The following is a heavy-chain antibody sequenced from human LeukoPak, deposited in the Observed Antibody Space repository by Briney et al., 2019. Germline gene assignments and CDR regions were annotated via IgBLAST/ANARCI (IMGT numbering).Heavy chain of an antibody. Sequence: PSETLSLTCTVSGGSISSGGYYWSWIRQPPGKGLEWIGYIYHSGSTYYNPSLKSRVTISVDKSKNQFSLKLSSVTAADTAVYYCARARRYCSSTSCYTDAFDIWGQGTMVTVSS. CDR3: ARARRYCSSTSCYTDAFDI. V-gene: IGHV4-30-2*01. CDR2: IYHSGST. D-gene: IGHD2-2*02. J-gene: IGHJ3*02. CDR1: GGSISSGGYY.